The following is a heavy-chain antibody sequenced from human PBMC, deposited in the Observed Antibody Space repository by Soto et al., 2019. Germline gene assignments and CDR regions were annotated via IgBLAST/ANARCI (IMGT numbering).Heavy chain of an antibody. CDR1: GYTFTNYA. CDR2: INAGNGNT. V-gene: IGHV1-3*01. J-gene: IGHJ4*02. D-gene: IGHD2-15*01. Sequence: ASVKVSCKASGYTFTNYAMHWVRQAPGQRLEWMGWINAGNGNTKYSQKFQGRVTITRDTSASTAYMELSSLRSEDTAVYYCARGVAPYYFDYWGQGTLVTVSS. CDR3: ARGVAPYYFDY.